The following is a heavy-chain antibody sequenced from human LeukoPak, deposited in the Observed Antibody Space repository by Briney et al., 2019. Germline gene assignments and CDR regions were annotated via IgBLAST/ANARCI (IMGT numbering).Heavy chain of an antibody. V-gene: IGHV1-8*01. J-gene: IGHJ6*03. Sequence: ASVKVSCKASGYTFTSYDINWVRQATGQGLEWMGWMNPNSGNTGYAQKFQGRVTMTRNTSISTAYMELSSLRSEDTAVYYCARLHSTAYYYYMDGWGKGTTVTVSS. CDR1: GYTFTSYD. CDR3: ARLHSTAYYYYMDG. D-gene: IGHD2/OR15-2a*01. CDR2: MNPNSGNT.